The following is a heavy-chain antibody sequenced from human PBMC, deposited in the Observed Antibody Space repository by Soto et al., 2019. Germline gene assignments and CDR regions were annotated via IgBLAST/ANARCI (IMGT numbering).Heavy chain of an antibody. V-gene: IGHV3-21*01. CDR3: ARAVCSGGSCSDY. Sequence: GGSLRLSCAASGFTFSSYSMNWVRQAPGKGLEWVSSISSSSSYIYYADSVKGRFTISRDNAKNSLYLQMNSLRAEDTAVYYCARAVCSGGSCSDYWGQGTLVTV. D-gene: IGHD2-15*01. J-gene: IGHJ4*02. CDR2: ISSSSSYI. CDR1: GFTFSSYS.